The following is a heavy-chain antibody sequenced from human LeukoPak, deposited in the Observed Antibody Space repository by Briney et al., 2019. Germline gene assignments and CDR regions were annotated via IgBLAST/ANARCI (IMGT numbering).Heavy chain of an antibody. Sequence: PETLSPTCAAYGGSFSGYYWSWIRQPPGKGLEWIGEINHSGSTNYNPSLKRRVTISVDTSKNQFSLKLSSVTAADTAVYYCARGRGGSLHYYGSGSPRPFDYWGQGTLVTGSS. CDR2: INHSGST. CDR3: ARGRGGSLHYYGSGSPRPFDY. V-gene: IGHV4-34*01. CDR1: GGSFSGYY. J-gene: IGHJ4*02. D-gene: IGHD3-10*01.